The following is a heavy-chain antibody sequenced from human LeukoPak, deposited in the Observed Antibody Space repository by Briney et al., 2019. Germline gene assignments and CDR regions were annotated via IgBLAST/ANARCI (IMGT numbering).Heavy chain of an antibody. D-gene: IGHD2-2*01. CDR3: AREGGVVPEPGLTPRTNHYFDY. V-gene: IGHV4-34*01. Sequence: SETLSLTCTVSGGSISSYYWSWIRQPPGKGLEWIGEINHSGSTNYNPSLKSRVTISVDTSKNQFSLKLSSVTAADTAVYYCAREGGVVPEPGLTPRTNHYFDYWGQGTLVTVSS. J-gene: IGHJ4*02. CDR1: GGSISSYY. CDR2: INHSGST.